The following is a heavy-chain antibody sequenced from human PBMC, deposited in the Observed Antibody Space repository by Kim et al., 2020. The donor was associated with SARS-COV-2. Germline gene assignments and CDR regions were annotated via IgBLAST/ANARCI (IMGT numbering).Heavy chain of an antibody. J-gene: IGHJ2*01. CDR1: GFTFSSYA. V-gene: IGHV3-30-3*01. D-gene: IGHD3-22*01. CDR3: ARDRAVVPPGSWYFDL. CDR2: ISYDGSNK. Sequence: GGSLRLSCAASGFTFSSYAMHWVRQAPGKGLEWVAVISYDGSNKYYADSVKGRFTISRDNSKNTLYLQMNSLRAEDTAVYYCARDRAVVPPGSWYFDLWGRATLVTVSS.